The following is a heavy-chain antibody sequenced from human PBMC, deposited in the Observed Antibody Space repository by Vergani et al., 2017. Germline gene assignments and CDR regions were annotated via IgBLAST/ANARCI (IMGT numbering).Heavy chain of an antibody. CDR1: GYTLTELS. CDR2: FDPEDGET. D-gene: IGHD6-13*01. V-gene: IGHV1-24*01. CDR3: ATDYSHSSSWYLLTKGQTDAFDI. Sequence: QVQLVQSGAEVKKPGASVKVSCKVSGYTLTELSMHWVRQAPGKGLEWMGGFDPEDGETIYAQKFQGRVTMTEDTSTDTAYMELSSLRSEDTAVYYCATDYSHSSSWYLLTKGQTDAFDIWGQGTMVTVSS. J-gene: IGHJ3*02.